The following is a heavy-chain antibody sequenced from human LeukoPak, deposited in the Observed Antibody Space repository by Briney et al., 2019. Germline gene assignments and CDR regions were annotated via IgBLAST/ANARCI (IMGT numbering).Heavy chain of an antibody. D-gene: IGHD6-25*01. Sequence: GGSLRLSCAASGFTFSSHVMSWVRQPPGKGLEWLSIISGNSAFIYYADSMKGRFAISRDNSKDRLYLQMNSPRADDTAVYYCARHPPTGGNFDSWGQGTLVTVSS. CDR3: ARHPPTGGNFDS. CDR2: ISGNSAFI. V-gene: IGHV3-23*01. J-gene: IGHJ4*02. CDR1: GFTFSSHV.